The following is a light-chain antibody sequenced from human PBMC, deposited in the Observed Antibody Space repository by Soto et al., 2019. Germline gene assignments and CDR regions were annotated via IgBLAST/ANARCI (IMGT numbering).Light chain of an antibody. CDR1: SSNIGSST. V-gene: IGLV1-44*01. CDR2: SNN. J-gene: IGLJ3*02. CDR3: AAWDDSLTAQV. Sequence: QSVLTQPPSASGTPGQRVTISCSGSSSNIGSSTVNWYQQLPGTAPKLLIYSNNQRPSGVPDLFSGSKSGTSASLAISGLQSEDEADYYCAAWDDSLTAQVFGGGTKVTVL.